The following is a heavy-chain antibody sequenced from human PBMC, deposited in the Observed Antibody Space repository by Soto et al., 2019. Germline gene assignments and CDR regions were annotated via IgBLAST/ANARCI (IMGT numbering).Heavy chain of an antibody. CDR1: GGTFSSLA. Sequence: QVQLVQSGAEVKKPGSSVKVSCKASGGTFSSLAISWVRQAPGQGLEWMGGLVAVCGTANYAQKFQDRVTITADKSTSTSYMELSSLRSEDTAVYYCARSPGVFDYWGQGTLVTVSS. V-gene: IGHV1-69*06. D-gene: IGHD3-10*01. J-gene: IGHJ4*02. CDR2: LVAVCGTA. CDR3: ARSPGVFDY.